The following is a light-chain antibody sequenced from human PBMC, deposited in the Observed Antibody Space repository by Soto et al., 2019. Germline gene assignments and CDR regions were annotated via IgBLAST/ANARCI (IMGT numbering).Light chain of an antibody. V-gene: IGKV1-5*03. CDR1: QSISNW. J-gene: IGKJ1*01. CDR3: QHYNCYSEA. Sequence: DIQMTQSPATLSASVGDRVTITFRASQSISNWLAWYQQKPGKAPRLLIYTASTLKSGVPSRFSGSGSGTEFTLTISSLPPDDFATYYCQHYNCYSEAFGQGTKVDIK. CDR2: TAS.